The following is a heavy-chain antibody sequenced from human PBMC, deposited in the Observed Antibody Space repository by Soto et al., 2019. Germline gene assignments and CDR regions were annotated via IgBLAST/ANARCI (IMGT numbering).Heavy chain of an antibody. J-gene: IGHJ6*02. D-gene: IGHD2-2*03. CDR3: AGGGYCNSTSCYRCGMDV. CDR2: ISYDGANK. Sequence: GGSLRLSCAASVFTFSSYAMHWVRQAPGKGLEWVAVISYDGANKYYADSVKGRFTISRDSSKNTLYLQMNSLRAEDTAVYFCAGGGYCNSTSCYRCGMDVWGQGTTVTVSS. V-gene: IGHV3-30-3*01. CDR1: VFTFSSYA.